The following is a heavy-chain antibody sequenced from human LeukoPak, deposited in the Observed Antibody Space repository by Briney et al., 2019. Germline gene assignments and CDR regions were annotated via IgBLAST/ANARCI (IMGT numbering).Heavy chain of an antibody. V-gene: IGHV4-34*01. Sequence: SETLSLTCAVYGGSFSGYYWSWIRQPPGKGLEWIGEINHSGSTNYNPSLKSRVTISVDTSKNQFSLKLSSGTAADTAVYYCAQLATDYYYYGMDVWGQGTTVTVSS. CDR2: INHSGST. D-gene: IGHD6-13*01. CDR1: GGSFSGYY. CDR3: AQLATDYYYYGMDV. J-gene: IGHJ6*02.